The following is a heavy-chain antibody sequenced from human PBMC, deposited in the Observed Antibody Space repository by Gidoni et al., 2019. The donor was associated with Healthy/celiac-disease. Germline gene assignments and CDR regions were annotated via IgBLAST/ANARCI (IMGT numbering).Heavy chain of an antibody. CDR3: ARGRTPPGELAYCGGDCYSRFRSAGPLFDY. D-gene: IGHD2-21*02. CDR2: INHSGST. J-gene: IGHJ4*02. Sequence: QVQLQQWGAGLLKPSATLSLTCAVYGGSFSGYSWCWIRQPPGTGLEWIGEINHSGSTNYNPSLKSRVTISVDTSKNQFSLKLSSVTAADTAVYYCARGRTPPGELAYCGGDCYSRFRSAGPLFDYWGQGTLVTVSS. V-gene: IGHV4-34*01. CDR1: GGSFSGYS.